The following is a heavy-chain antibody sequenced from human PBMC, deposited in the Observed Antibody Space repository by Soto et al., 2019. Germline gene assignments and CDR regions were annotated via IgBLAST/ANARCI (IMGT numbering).Heavy chain of an antibody. CDR1: GYTFTSYA. J-gene: IGHJ6*03. V-gene: IGHV1-3*01. CDR3: AREEVVVAATYSYYYMDV. CDR2: INAGNGNT. Sequence: ASVKVSCKASGYTFTSYAMHWVHQAPGQRLEWMGWINAGNGNTKYSQKFQGRVTITRDTSASTAYMELSSLRSEDTAVYYCAREEVVVAATYSYYYMDVWGKGTTVTVSS. D-gene: IGHD2-15*01.